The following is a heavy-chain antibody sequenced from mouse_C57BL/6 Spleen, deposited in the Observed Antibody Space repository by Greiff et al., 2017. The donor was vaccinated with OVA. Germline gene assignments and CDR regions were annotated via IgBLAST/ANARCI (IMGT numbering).Heavy chain of an antibody. V-gene: IGHV1-59*01. D-gene: IGHD1-1*01. J-gene: IGHJ4*01. Sequence: QVQLQQPGAELVRPGTSVKLSCKASGYTFTSYWMHWVKQRPGQGLEWIGVIDPSDSYTNYNQKFKGKATLTVDTSSSTAYMQLSSLTSEDSAVYYCARRDYYGSSYGYYYAMDYWGQGTSVTVSS. CDR1: GYTFTSYW. CDR3: ARRDYYGSSYGYYYAMDY. CDR2: IDPSDSYT.